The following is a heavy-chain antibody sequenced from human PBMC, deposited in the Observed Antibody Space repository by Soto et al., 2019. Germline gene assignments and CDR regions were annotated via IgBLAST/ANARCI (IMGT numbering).Heavy chain of an antibody. J-gene: IGHJ4*02. CDR3: ARGKDASDY. Sequence: SETLSLTCTVSGGSINNYYWSWIRQPPGEGLEWIGYISYSGSTNYNPSLKSRVTISVDTSKKQFSLKLSSVTAADTAVYYCARGKDASDYWGQGTLVTVSS. CDR2: ISYSGST. V-gene: IGHV4-59*01. CDR1: GGSINNYY.